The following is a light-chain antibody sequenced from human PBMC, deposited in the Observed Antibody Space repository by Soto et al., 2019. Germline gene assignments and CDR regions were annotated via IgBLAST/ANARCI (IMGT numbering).Light chain of an antibody. CDR3: QQYGSSGT. CDR1: QSISSK. V-gene: IGKV3-20*01. Sequence: EIVMSQSPATLSVSTGERATLSCRASQSISSKLAWYQQKPGQAPRLLIYASSNRATGIPDRFSGSASGTDFTLTISRLEPEDFAVYYCQQYGSSGTFGQGTKV. J-gene: IGKJ1*01. CDR2: ASS.